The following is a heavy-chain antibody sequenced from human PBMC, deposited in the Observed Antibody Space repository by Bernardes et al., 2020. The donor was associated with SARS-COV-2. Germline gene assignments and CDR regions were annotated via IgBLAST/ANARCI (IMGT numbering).Heavy chain of an antibody. V-gene: IGHV3-23*01. CDR1: EFTFSRFF. Sequence: GSLRLSCAASEFTFSRFFMSWVRQAPGKGLEWVSAIRGDSVTTYYADSVKGRFTISRDNSMDTLYLQMNNLRDEDTAMYFCARGLAETYWYFDLWGRGTLLTVSS. CDR2: IRGDSVTT. CDR3: ARGLAETYWYFDL. J-gene: IGHJ2*01.